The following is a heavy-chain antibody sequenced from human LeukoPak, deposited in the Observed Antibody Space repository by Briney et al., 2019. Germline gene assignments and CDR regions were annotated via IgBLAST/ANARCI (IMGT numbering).Heavy chain of an antibody. Sequence: NTGGSLRLSCAASGFTFSNYRMNWVRQAPGKGLEWVSSISSSSSYIYYADSVKGRFTISRDNAKNSLYLQMNSLRAEDSAVYYCAREASSGHFLPLKYWGQGTLVTVSS. CDR3: AREASSGHFLPLKY. D-gene: IGHD3-22*01. J-gene: IGHJ4*02. V-gene: IGHV3-21*01. CDR1: GFTFSNYR. CDR2: ISSSSSYI.